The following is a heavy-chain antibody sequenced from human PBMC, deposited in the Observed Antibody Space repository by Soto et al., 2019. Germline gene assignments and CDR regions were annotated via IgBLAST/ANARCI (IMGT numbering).Heavy chain of an antibody. J-gene: IGHJ4*02. CDR1: GSIFRGYG. D-gene: IGHD2-15*01. CDR3: ARDGIGGTPFRGYLDD. CDR2: IRYDGSNI. V-gene: IGHV3-33*01. Sequence: PGGSLRLSCAAPGSIFRGYGMHWVRQAPGKGLEWVAVIRYDGSNINYADSVMGRFTISRDNSKNTLYLEMNSLRAEDTAVYYCARDGIGGTPFRGYLDDWGQANLVT.